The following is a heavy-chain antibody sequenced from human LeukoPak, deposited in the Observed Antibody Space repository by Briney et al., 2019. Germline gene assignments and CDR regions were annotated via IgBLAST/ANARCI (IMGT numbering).Heavy chain of an antibody. J-gene: IGHJ6*02. D-gene: IGHD3-9*01. CDR2: INSDGSST. CDR3: ARERYYDILTGYYAAYGMDV. V-gene: IGHV3-74*01. Sequence: GGSLRLSCAASGFTFSSYWMHWVRQAPGKGLVWVSRINSDGSSTSYADSVRGRFTISRDNAKNTLYLQMNSLRAEDTAVYYCARERYYDILTGYYAAYGMDVWGQGTTVTVSS. CDR1: GFTFSSYW.